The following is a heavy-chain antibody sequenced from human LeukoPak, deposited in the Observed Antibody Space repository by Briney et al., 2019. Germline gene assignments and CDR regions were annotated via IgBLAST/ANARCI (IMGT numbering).Heavy chain of an antibody. V-gene: IGHV1-58*02. CDR2: IVVGSGNT. CDR1: GGTFSSYA. D-gene: IGHD1-26*01. Sequence: SVKVSCKASGGTFSSYAISWVRQAPGQRLEWIGWIVVGSGNTNYAQKFQERVTITRDMSTSTAYMELSSLRSEDTAVYYCAAERDRSGSKQPGYYYGMDVWGQGTTVTVSS. J-gene: IGHJ6*02. CDR3: AAERDRSGSKQPGYYYGMDV.